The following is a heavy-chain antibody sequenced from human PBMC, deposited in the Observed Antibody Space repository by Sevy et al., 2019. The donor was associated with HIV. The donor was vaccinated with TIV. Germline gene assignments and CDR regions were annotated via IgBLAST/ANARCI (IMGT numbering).Heavy chain of an antibody. CDR3: ARDSVGMAS. V-gene: IGHV3-30-3*01. J-gene: IGHJ4*02. CDR1: GFTFSSYA. D-gene: IGHD2-2*01. Sequence: GGSLRLSCAASGFTFSSYAMHWVRQAPGKGLEWVAVISYDGNNKYYADSVKGRFTISRDNSKNTLYLQMNSLRAEDTAVYYCARDSVGMASWGQGTLVTVSS. CDR2: ISYDGNNK.